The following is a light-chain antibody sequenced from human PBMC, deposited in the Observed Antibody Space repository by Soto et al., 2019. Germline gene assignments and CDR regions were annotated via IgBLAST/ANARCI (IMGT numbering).Light chain of an antibody. Sequence: IVMTQSPATLSVSPGETATLSCRASQSVSTNLAWYQQTPGQAPRLLIYAASTLQSGVPSRFSGSGSGTDFTLTISSLQPEDFATYYCQQLERYPSTFGGGTKVEIK. CDR3: QQLERYPST. CDR2: AAS. V-gene: IGKV3-15*01. CDR1: QSVSTN. J-gene: IGKJ4*01.